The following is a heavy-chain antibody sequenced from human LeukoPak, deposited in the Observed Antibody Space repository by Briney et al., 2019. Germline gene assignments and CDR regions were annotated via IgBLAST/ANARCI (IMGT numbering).Heavy chain of an antibody. D-gene: IGHD5-18*01. CDR3: ARGRGYSYGHNNYYYGMDV. J-gene: IGHJ6*02. CDR1: GGSISSYY. Sequence: SETLSLTCTVSGGSISSYYWSWIRQPPGKGLEWIGYIYHSGSTNYNPSLKSRVTISVDTSKNQFSLKLSSVTAADTAVYYCARGRGYSYGHNNYYYGMDVWGQGTTVTVSS. CDR2: IYHSGST. V-gene: IGHV4-59*12.